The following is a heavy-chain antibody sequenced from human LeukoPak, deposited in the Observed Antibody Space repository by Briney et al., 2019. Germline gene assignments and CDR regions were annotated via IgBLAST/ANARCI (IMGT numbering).Heavy chain of an antibody. CDR2: IDDSGST. CDR1: GGSISSYY. J-gene: IGHJ3*02. Sequence: SETLSLTCTVSGGSISSYYWSWIRQPPGKGLEWIGYIDDSGSTNYNPSLKSRVTISVDTSKNQFSLKLSSVTAADTAVYYCARERGDFRFVDIWGQGTMVIVSS. V-gene: IGHV4-59*01. D-gene: IGHD3-16*01. CDR3: ARERGDFRFVDI.